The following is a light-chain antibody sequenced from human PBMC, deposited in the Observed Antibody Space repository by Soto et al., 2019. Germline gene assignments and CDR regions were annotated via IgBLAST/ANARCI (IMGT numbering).Light chain of an antibody. CDR3: QKYDSAPQA. J-gene: IGKJ1*01. CDR2: GAS. Sequence: DIQMTQSPSSLSASVGDRVTITCRASQGIIDYLAWYQQKPGKSPKLLIYGASTLHSGVPSRFSGSGAGTDFSLTISSLQPEDVATYYCQKYDSAPQAFGPGTKAEVK. V-gene: IGKV1-27*01. CDR1: QGIIDY.